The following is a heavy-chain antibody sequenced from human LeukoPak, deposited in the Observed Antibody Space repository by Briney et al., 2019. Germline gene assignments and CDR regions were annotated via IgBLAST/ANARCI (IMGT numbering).Heavy chain of an antibody. V-gene: IGHV3-23*01. D-gene: IGHD1-1*01. CDR2: ISGSGGST. CDR3: ARHRTDYYYYGMDV. J-gene: IGHJ6*02. Sequence: GGSLRLSCAASGFTFSSYAMSWVRQAPGKGLEWVSAISGSGGSTYYADSVKGRFTISRDNSKNTLYLQMNSLRAEDTAVYYCARHRTDYYYYGMDVWGQGTTVTVSS. CDR1: GFTFSSYA.